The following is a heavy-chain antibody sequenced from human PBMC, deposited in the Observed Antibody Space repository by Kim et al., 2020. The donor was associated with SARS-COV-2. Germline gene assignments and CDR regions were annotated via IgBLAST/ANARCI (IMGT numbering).Heavy chain of an antibody. D-gene: IGHD2-2*01. CDR1: GFTFSSYG. J-gene: IGHJ6*02. Sequence: RGSLRLSCAASGFTFSSYGMHWVRQAPGKGLEWVAVISYDGSNKYYADSVKGRFTISRDNSKNTLYLQMNSLRAEDTAVYYCAKDQGSSMDVWGQGTTVTVSS. CDR3: AKDQGSSMDV. CDR2: ISYDGSNK. V-gene: IGHV3-30*18.